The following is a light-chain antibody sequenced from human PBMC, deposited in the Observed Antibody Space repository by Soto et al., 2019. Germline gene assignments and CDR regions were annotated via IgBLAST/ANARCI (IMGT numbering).Light chain of an antibody. CDR1: SSDIGGYDF. J-gene: IGLJ1*01. CDR3: VSYATSTTLYV. V-gene: IGLV2-8*01. Sequence: QSALTQPPSASGSPGQSVTISCTGSSSDIGGYDFVSWYQQHPGKVPKLLIYEVTKRPSGVPDRFSGSKSGNTASLTVSGLQADDEADYYCVSYATSTTLYVFGSGTKLTVL. CDR2: EVT.